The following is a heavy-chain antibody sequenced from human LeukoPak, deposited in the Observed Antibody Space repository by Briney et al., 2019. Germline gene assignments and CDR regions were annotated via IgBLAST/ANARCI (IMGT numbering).Heavy chain of an antibody. CDR2: IYHSGST. J-gene: IGHJ6*03. D-gene: IGHD3-22*01. CDR1: GASISSGSYY. V-gene: IGHV4-39*07. CDR3: TRGSIAYYYMDV. Sequence: PSETLSLTCTVSGASISSGSYYWGWIRQPPGKGLEWIGSIYHSGSTYYNPSLKSRVTISVDTSKNQFSLKLSSVTAADTAVYYCTRGSIAYYYMDVWGKGTTVTISS.